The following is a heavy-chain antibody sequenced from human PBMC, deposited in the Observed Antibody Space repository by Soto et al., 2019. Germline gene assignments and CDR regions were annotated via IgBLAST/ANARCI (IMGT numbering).Heavy chain of an antibody. CDR1: GGSISSYY. V-gene: IGHV4-59*01. J-gene: IGHJ4*02. CDR3: ARDLTMVRGVIDY. D-gene: IGHD3-10*01. Sequence: TLSLPCPVSGGSISSYYWSWIRQPPGKGLEWIGYIYYSGSTNYNPSLKSRVTISVDTSKNQFSLKLSSVTAADTAVYYCARDLTMVRGVIDYWGRETLVTVAS. CDR2: IYYSGST.